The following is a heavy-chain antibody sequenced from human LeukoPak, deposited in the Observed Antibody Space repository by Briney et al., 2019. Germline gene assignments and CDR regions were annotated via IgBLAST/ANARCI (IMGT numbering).Heavy chain of an antibody. CDR3: ARHGYSSSSDY. Sequence: SETLSLTCTVSGGSISSSSYYWGWIRQPPGKGLEWIGSIYYSGSTYYHPSLKGRVTISVDTSKNQFSLKLSSVTAADTAVYYCARHGYSSSSDYWGQGTLVTVSS. CDR2: IYYSGST. J-gene: IGHJ4*02. D-gene: IGHD6-6*01. CDR1: GGSISSSSYY. V-gene: IGHV4-39*01.